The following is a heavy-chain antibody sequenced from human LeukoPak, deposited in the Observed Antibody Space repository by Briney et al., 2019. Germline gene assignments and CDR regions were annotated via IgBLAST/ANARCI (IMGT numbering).Heavy chain of an antibody. J-gene: IGHJ4*02. Sequence: SETLSLTCTVSGGSISSYYWSWIRQPPGKGLDWIGYIYYSGSTNYNPSLKSRVTISVDTSKNQFSLKLSSVTAADTAVYYCAREVGSYYGAAGGGYYFDYWGQGTLVTVSS. CDR1: GGSISSYY. CDR3: AREVGSYYGAAGGGYYFDY. D-gene: IGHD1-26*01. V-gene: IGHV4-59*01. CDR2: IYYSGST.